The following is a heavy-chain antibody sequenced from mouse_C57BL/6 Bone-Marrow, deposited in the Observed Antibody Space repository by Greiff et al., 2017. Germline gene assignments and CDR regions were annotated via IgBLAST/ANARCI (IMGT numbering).Heavy chain of an antibody. V-gene: IGHV5-6*02. D-gene: IGHD4-1*01. CDR2: ISSGGSYT. CDR1: GLTFSSYG. J-gene: IGHJ2*01. CDR3: ARLAGTYFDY. Sequence: DVMLVESGGDLVKPGGSLKLSCAASGLTFSSYGMSWVRQTPDTRLEWVATISSGGSYTYYPDSVKGRFTISRDNAKNTLYLQMSSLKSEDTAMYYCARLAGTYFDYWGQGTTLTVSS.